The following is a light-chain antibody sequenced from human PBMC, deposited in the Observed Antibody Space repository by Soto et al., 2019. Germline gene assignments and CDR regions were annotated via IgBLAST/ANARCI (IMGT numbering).Light chain of an antibody. J-gene: IGKJ1*01. Sequence: EIVLTQSPATLSLSPGERATLSCRASQSVSSHLAWYQQKPGQAPRLLIYDASNRATGIPARFSASGSGTDFSLTISSLEPGDFAVYYCQQRSNWPPTFGQGTKVEIK. CDR3: QQRSNWPPT. V-gene: IGKV3-11*01. CDR2: DAS. CDR1: QSVSSH.